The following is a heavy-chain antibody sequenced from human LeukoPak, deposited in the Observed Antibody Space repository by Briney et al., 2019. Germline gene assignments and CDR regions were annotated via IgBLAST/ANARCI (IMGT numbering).Heavy chain of an antibody. J-gene: IGHJ4*02. CDR1: GYTFTSYD. Sequence: GASVKVSCKASGYTFTSYDINWVRQATGQGLEWMGWMSPNSGNTGYAQKFQGRVTMTRNTSISTAYMELSSLRSEDTTVYYCARGGIAVADFDYWGQGTLVTVSS. CDR2: MSPNSGNT. V-gene: IGHV1-8*01. CDR3: ARGGIAVADFDY. D-gene: IGHD6-19*01.